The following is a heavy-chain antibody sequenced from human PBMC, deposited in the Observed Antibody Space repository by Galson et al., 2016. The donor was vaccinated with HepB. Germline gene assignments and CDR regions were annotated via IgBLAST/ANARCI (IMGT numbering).Heavy chain of an antibody. CDR1: DASIVSDS. CDR3: VRQSGPFDY. CDR2: ISYSESI. V-gene: IGHV4-59*08. J-gene: IGHJ4*02. Sequence: SETLSLTCTVSDASIVSDSWSWIRQPPGMGLEWVGNISYSESINYNPSLKSRVSMSIDTSKSHFSLELTSVTAADTAVYFCVRQSGPFDYWGQGTLVTVSS. D-gene: IGHD3-3*01.